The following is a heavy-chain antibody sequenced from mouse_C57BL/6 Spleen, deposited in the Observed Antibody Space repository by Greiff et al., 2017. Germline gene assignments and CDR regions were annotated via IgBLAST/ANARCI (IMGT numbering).Heavy chain of an antibody. V-gene: IGHV1-42*01. CDR2: INPSTGST. D-gene: IGHD2-3*01. Sequence: VQLQQSGPELVKPGASVKISCKASGYSFTGYYMNWVKQSPEKSLEWIGEINPSTGSTTYSQKFKAKATLTVDKSSSTAYMQLKSLTSEDSAVYYCARRGWSYYAMDYWGQGTSVTVSS. J-gene: IGHJ4*01. CDR1: GYSFTGYY. CDR3: ARRGWSYYAMDY.